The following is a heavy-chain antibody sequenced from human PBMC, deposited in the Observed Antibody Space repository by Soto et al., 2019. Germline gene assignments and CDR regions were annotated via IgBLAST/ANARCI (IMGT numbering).Heavy chain of an antibody. CDR2: IWYDGSNK. J-gene: IGHJ4*02. CDR1: GFTFSSYG. V-gene: IGHV3-33*01. Sequence: GGSLRLSCAASGFTFSSYGMHWVRQAPGKGLEWVAIIWYDGSNKYYADSVKGRFTISRDNSKNTLYLQMNSLRVEDTAVYYWASDRGLVLAAIGYGGQGTLVTVST. CDR3: ASDRGLVLAAIGY. D-gene: IGHD1-26*01.